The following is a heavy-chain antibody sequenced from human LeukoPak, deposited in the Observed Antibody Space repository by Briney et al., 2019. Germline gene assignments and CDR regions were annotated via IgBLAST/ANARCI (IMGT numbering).Heavy chain of an antibody. D-gene: IGHD3-10*02. CDR2: IKQDGSEK. CDR3: AELGITMIGGV. CDR1: GFTFSSHW. Sequence: GGSLRLSCAASGFTFSSHWLTWVRQAPGKGLEWVANIKQDGSEKYYVDSVKGRFTISRDNAKNSLYLQMNSLRAEDTAVYYCAELGITMIGGVWGKGTTVTISS. J-gene: IGHJ6*04. V-gene: IGHV3-7*01.